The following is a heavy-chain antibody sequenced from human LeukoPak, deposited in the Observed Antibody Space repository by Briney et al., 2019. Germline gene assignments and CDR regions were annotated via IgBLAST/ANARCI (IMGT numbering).Heavy chain of an antibody. CDR2: ISYDGTNK. CDR1: GFIFSSYA. CDR3: ARSLTVVTPPDGY. D-gene: IGHD4-23*01. Sequence: GGSLRLSCAASGFIFSSYAMNWVRQAPGKGLEWVAIISYDGTNKYYTDSVKGRFTISRDNSKNMLYLQMNSLRAEDTAVYYCARSLTVVTPPDGYWGQGTLVTVSS. V-gene: IGHV3-30*04. J-gene: IGHJ4*02.